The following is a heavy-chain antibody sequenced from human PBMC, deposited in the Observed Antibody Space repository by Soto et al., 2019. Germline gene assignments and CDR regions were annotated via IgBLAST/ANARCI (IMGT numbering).Heavy chain of an antibody. Sequence: SETLSLTCTVSGGSISSYYWSWIRQPPGKGLEWIGYIYYSGSTNYNPSLKSRVTISVDTSKNQFSLKLSSVTAADTAVYYCARHFYDFWSGYSPYYYMDVWGKGTTVTVSS. V-gene: IGHV4-59*08. CDR2: IYYSGST. J-gene: IGHJ6*03. CDR3: ARHFYDFWSGYSPYYYMDV. D-gene: IGHD3-3*01. CDR1: GGSISSYY.